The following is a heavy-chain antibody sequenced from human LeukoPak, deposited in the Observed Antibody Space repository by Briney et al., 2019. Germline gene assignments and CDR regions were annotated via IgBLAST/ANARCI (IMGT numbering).Heavy chain of an antibody. CDR3: SRGGSAYGLDS. CDR1: GGSISPYY. J-gene: IGHJ4*02. Sequence: SETLSLTCTVSGGSISPYYWSWIRQPPGKGLEWIGSIYYSGSTNYNPSLKSRVTISVDASKNQFSLKVTSVTAADTAIYYCSRGGSAYGLDSWGQGTLLTVSS. V-gene: IGHV4-59*01. D-gene: IGHD3-10*01. CDR2: IYYSGST.